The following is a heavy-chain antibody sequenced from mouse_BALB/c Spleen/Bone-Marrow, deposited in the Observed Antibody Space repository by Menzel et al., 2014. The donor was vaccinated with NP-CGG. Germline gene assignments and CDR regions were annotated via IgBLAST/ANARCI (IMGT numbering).Heavy chain of an antibody. CDR3: ARSIYDGYSEAMDY. CDR2: INPGSGGN. Sequence: QVQLQQSGAELVRPGTSVKVSCKASGYAFTNYLIEWVKQRPGQGLEWIGVINPGSGGNNYNEKFKGKATLTADKSSSTAYMQLSSLTSDDPAVYFCARSIYDGYSEAMDYWGQGTSVTVSS. J-gene: IGHJ4*01. D-gene: IGHD2-3*01. CDR1: GYAFTNYL. V-gene: IGHV1-54*03.